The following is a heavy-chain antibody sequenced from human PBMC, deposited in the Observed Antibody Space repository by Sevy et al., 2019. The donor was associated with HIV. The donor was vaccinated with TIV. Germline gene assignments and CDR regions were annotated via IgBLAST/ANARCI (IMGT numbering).Heavy chain of an antibody. CDR2: IIPIFGTA. V-gene: IGHV1-69*13. D-gene: IGHD4-17*01. CDR3: AREVGGDYSNHDAFDI. CDR1: GGTFSSYA. Sequence: ASVKVSCKASGGTFSSYAISWVRQAPGQGLEWMGGIIPIFGTANYAQKFQGRVTITADESTSTAYMELSSLGSEDTAVYYCAREVGGDYSNHDAFDIWGQGTMVTVSS. J-gene: IGHJ3*02.